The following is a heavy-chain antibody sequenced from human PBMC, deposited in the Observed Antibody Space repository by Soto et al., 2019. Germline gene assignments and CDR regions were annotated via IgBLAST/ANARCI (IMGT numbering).Heavy chain of an antibody. CDR1: GFTFSSYS. J-gene: IGHJ3*02. Sequence: GGSLRLSCAASGFTFSSYSMNWVRQAPGKGLEWVSYISSSSSTIYYADSVKGRFTISRDNAKNSLYLQMNSLRDEDTAVYYCARDREVGATKEAFDIWCQGTMVTVSS. V-gene: IGHV3-48*02. CDR3: ARDREVGATKEAFDI. D-gene: IGHD1-26*01. CDR2: ISSSSSTI.